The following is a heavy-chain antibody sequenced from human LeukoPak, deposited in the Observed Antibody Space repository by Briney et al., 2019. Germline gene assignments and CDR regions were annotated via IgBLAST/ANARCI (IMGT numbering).Heavy chain of an antibody. CDR2: ISGSGGST. CDR1: GFTFSSCA. V-gene: IGHV3-23*01. CDR3: AKGTYSSSPRDY. Sequence: GGSLRLSCAASGFTFSSCAMSWVSQAPGKGLEWVSAISGSGGSTYYAGSVKGRFTISRDNSKNTLFLQMNSLRAEDTAVYYCAKGTYSSSPRDYWGQGTLVTVSS. J-gene: IGHJ4*02. D-gene: IGHD6-6*01.